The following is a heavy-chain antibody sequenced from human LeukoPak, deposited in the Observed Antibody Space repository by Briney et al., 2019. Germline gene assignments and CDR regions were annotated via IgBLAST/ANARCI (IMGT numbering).Heavy chain of an antibody. J-gene: IGHJ4*02. V-gene: IGHV4-4*02. CDR2: VHLSGRT. CDR1: GGSISTTNW. Sequence: NPSETLSLTCGVSGGSISTTNWWTWVRPPPGEGLEWIGEVHLSGRTHYNPSLESRVTMSVDMSENHISLRLTSVTAADTAVYYCAREGGPYRPLDYSGQGTLVTVSS. CDR3: AREGGPYRPLDY.